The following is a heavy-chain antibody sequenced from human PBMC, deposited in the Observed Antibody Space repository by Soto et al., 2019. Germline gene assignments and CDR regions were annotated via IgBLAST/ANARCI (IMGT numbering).Heavy chain of an antibody. J-gene: IGHJ6*03. D-gene: IGHD2-2*01. V-gene: IGHV4-34*01. CDR2: INHSGST. CDR1: GGSFSGYY. Sequence: QVQLQQWGAGLLKPSETLSLTCAVYGGSFSGYYWSWIRQPPGKGLEWIGEINHSGSTNYNPSLRSRVTISVDTSKNQFSLKLSSVTPADTAVYYCARVNGYCSSTSCSPTYYYYYMDVWGKGTTVTVSS. CDR3: ARVNGYCSSTSCSPTYYYYYMDV.